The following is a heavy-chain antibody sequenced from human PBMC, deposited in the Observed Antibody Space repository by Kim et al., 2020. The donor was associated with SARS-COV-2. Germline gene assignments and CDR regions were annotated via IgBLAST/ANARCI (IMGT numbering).Heavy chain of an antibody. CDR3: AKDLTVATTVTTRTFVSYYYGMDV. CDR2: IWYDGSNK. CDR1: GFTFSSYA. V-gene: IGHV3-33*06. Sequence: GGSLRLSCAASGFTFSSYAMHWVRQAPGKGLEWVAVIWYDGSNKYYADSVKGRFTISRDNSKNTLYLQMNSLRAEDTAVYYCAKDLTVATTVTTRTFVSYYYGMDVWGQGTTVTVSS. D-gene: IGHD4-17*01. J-gene: IGHJ6*02.